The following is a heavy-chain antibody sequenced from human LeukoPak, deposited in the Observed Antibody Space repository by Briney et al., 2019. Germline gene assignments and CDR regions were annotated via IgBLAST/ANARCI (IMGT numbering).Heavy chain of an antibody. Sequence: SETLSLTCTVSGGSISKSSYYWGWIRQPLGKGLEWIGSTYYSGSTYYNPSLKSRVTIFVDTSKSQFSLNLSSVTAADTAVYYCARRGWGSGWLGQDTSWYLDLWGRGTPATVSS. CDR1: GGSISKSSYY. CDR2: TYYSGST. V-gene: IGHV4-39*01. CDR3: ARRGWGSGWLGQDTSWYLDL. D-gene: IGHD6-19*01. J-gene: IGHJ2*01.